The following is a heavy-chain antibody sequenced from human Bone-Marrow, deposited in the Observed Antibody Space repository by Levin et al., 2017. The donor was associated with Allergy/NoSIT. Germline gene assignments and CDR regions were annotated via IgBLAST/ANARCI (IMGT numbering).Heavy chain of an antibody. Sequence: EASVKVSCKASGYIFTAYFMHWVRQAPGQGLEWMGRINPNTGDTDYAQSFQGRVTLTRDTSISTAYMDLSRLRSDDTAVYYCARDLGYCSGGNCYDFAYWGQGTLVTVSS. D-gene: IGHD2-15*01. CDR2: INPNTGDT. CDR3: ARDLGYCSGGNCYDFAY. CDR1: GYIFTAYF. V-gene: IGHV1-2*06. J-gene: IGHJ4*02.